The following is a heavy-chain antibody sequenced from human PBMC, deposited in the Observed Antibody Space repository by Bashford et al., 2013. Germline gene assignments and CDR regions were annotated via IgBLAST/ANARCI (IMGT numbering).Heavy chain of an antibody. V-gene: IGHV3-23*01. D-gene: IGHD3-16*02. CDR2: ISGSGGST. CDR3: AKGSYRYTGYFDY. J-gene: IGHJ4*02. Sequence: GSLRLSCTASGFTFSSYAMSWVRQAPGKGLEWVSAISGSGGSTYYADSVKGRFTISRDNSKNTLYLQMNSLRAEDTAVYYCAKGSYRYTGYFDYWGQGTLVTVSS. CDR1: GFTFSSYA.